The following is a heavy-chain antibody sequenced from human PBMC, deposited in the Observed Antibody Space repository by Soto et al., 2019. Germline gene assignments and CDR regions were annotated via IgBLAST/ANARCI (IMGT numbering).Heavy chain of an antibody. J-gene: IGHJ4*02. CDR3: AKGRPGVAAAPDY. V-gene: IGHV3-23*01. CDR1: VFTFSDFA. CDR2: ASGSGSGT. D-gene: IGHD2-21*01. Sequence: VRLSCAASVFTFSDFAMAWVRQAPGKGLEWVASASGSGSGTYYADSVKGRFTSSRDNSKNTLFLHMTNLRAGDTALYFCAKGRPGVAAAPDYWGQGTLVTVSS.